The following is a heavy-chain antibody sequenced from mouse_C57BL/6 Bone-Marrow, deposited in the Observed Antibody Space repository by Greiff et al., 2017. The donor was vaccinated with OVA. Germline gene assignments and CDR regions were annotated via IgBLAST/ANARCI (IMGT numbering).Heavy chain of an antibody. Sequence: VQLQQSGPELVKPGASVKISCKASGYTFTDYYMNWVKQSHGKSLEWIGDINPNNGGTSYNQKFKGKATLTVDKSSSTAYMALRSLTSEDSAVYYCARGGLYYFDYWGQGTTLTVSS. CDR2: INPNNGGT. D-gene: IGHD6-1*01. CDR3: ARGGLYYFDY. V-gene: IGHV1-26*01. J-gene: IGHJ2*01. CDR1: GYTFTDYY.